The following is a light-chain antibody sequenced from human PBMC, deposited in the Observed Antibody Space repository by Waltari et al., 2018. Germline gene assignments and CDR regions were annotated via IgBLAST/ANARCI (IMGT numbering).Light chain of an antibody. CDR1: QSISSW. J-gene: IGKJ2*01. CDR3: QQYNSYPYT. Sequence: DIQMTQSPSPLSASVGDRVTIPCRASQSISSWLTWYQQKPGKAPNLLIYKASSLQSGVPSRFSGSGSGTEFTLTISSLQPDDFATYYCQQYNSYPYTFGQGTKLEI. CDR2: KAS. V-gene: IGKV1-5*03.